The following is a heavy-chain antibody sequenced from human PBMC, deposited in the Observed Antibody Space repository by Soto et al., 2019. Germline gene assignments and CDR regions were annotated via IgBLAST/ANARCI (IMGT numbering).Heavy chain of an antibody. V-gene: IGHV1-18*01. CDR1: GYTFTSYG. Sequence: GASVKVSCKASGYTFTSYGISWVRQAPGQGLEWMGWISAYNGNTNYAQKLQGRVTMTTDTSTSTAYMELRSLRSDDTAVYYCASGYCSGGSCYLSPDYYFDYWGQGTLVTVS. CDR3: ASGYCSGGSCYLSPDYYFDY. J-gene: IGHJ4*02. D-gene: IGHD2-15*01. CDR2: ISAYNGNT.